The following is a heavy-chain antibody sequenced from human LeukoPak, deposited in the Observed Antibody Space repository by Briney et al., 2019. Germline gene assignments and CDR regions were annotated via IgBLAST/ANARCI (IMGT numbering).Heavy chain of an antibody. CDR1: GGTFSSYA. CDR2: INPNSGGT. D-gene: IGHD6-19*01. V-gene: IGHV1-2*06. CDR3: ARISSGWSYDY. Sequence: GSSVKVSCKASGGTFSSYAISWVRQAPGQGLEWMGRINPNSGGTNYAQKFQGRVTMTRDTSISTAYMELSRLRSDDTAVYYCARISSGWSYDYWGQGTLVTVSS. J-gene: IGHJ4*02.